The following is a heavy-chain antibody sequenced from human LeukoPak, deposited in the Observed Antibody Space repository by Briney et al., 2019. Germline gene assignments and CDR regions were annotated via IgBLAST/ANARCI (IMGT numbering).Heavy chain of an antibody. CDR3: TTTAYGDNIDY. CDR1: GFTFGDYA. CDR2: IRSKAYGGTT. D-gene: IGHD4-17*01. J-gene: IGHJ4*02. V-gene: IGHV3-49*03. Sequence: PGGSLRLSCTASGFTFGDYAMSWFRQAPGKGLEWVGFIRSKAYGGTTEYAASVKGRFTISRDDSKSIAYLQMHSLKTEDTAVYYCTTTAYGDNIDYWGQGTLVTVSS.